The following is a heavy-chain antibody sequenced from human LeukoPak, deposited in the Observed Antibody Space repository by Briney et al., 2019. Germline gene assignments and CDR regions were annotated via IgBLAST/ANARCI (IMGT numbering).Heavy chain of an antibody. CDR1: GGSISSGGYS. Sequence: SSQTLSLTCAVSGGSISSGGYSSSWIRQPPGKGLEWIGYIYHSGSTYYNPSLKSRVTISVDRSKNQFSLKLSSVTAADTAVYYCARDQGGLAFDPWGQGTLVTVSS. J-gene: IGHJ5*02. CDR3: ARDQGGLAFDP. CDR2: IYHSGST. D-gene: IGHD3/OR15-3a*01. V-gene: IGHV4-30-2*01.